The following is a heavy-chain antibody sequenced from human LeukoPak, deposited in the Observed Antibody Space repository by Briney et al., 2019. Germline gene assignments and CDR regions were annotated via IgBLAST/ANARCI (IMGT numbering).Heavy chain of an antibody. CDR1: GYTFTGYY. V-gene: IGHV1-2*02. Sequence: ASVKVSCKASGYTFTGYYMHWVRQAPGQGLEWMGWINPNSGGTNYAQKFQGRVTMTRDTSISTAYMELSRLRSDDTAVYYCARDLHYYGSGSYYLFDYWGPGTLVTVSS. CDR3: ARDLHYYGSGSYYLFDY. J-gene: IGHJ4*02. CDR2: INPNSGGT. D-gene: IGHD3-10*01.